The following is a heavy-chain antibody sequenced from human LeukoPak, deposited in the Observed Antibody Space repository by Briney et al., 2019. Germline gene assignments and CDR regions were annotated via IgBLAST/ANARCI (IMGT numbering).Heavy chain of an antibody. CDR2: ISWDGGSN. J-gene: IGHJ6*02. D-gene: IGHD3-10*01. CDR1: GFTFDDYA. V-gene: IGHV3-43D*03. CDR3: AKDIGELSYGMDV. Sequence: GGSLRLSCAASGFTFDDYAMHWVRQAPGKGLEWVSLISWDGGSNYYADSVKGRFTISRDNSKNSLYLQMNSLRAEDTALYYCAKDIGELSYGMDVWGQGTTVTVSS.